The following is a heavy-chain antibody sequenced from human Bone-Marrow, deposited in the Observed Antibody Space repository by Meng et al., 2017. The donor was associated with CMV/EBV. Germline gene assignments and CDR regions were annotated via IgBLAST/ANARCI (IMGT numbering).Heavy chain of an antibody. J-gene: IGHJ4*02. CDR1: GYTFTGYF. CDR3: ARGRGKCVSSSCRFDY. V-gene: IGHV1-2*02. D-gene: IGHD6-13*01. Sequence: ASVKVSCKASGYTFTGYFIHWVRQAPGQGLEWMGSINPNTGATNYAQRFQGRVTMSRDTSISTAYMELSSLRSEDTAVYYCARGRGKCVSSSCRFDYWGQGTLVTVSS. CDR2: INPNTGAT.